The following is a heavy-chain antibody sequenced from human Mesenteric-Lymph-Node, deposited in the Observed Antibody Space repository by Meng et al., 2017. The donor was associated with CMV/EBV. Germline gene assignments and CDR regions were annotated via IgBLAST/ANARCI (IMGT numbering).Heavy chain of an antibody. CDR3: ARALSEGQGLCTSTSCYTYDY. CDR1: GFTFSTYW. V-gene: IGHV3-7*01. CDR2: IKQDGTEI. J-gene: IGHJ4*02. Sequence: GESLKISCAASGFTFSTYWLTWVREAPGKGLEWVATIKQDGTEIYYVDSVKGRFTISRDNAKNALFLQMNSLRAEDTAVYYCARALSEGQGLCTSTSCYTYDYWGQGTLVTVSS. D-gene: IGHD2-2*02.